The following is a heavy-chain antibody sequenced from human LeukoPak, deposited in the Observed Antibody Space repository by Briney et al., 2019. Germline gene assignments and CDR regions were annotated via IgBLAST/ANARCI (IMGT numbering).Heavy chain of an antibody. CDR2: ISAYNGNT. CDR3: ARNIVGATSGLLDY. V-gene: IGHV1-18*01. J-gene: IGHJ4*02. CDR1: GYTFTSYG. D-gene: IGHD1-26*01. Sequence: GASVKVSCRASGYTFTSYGISWVRQAPGQGLEWMGWISAYNGNTNYAHKLQGRVTMTTDTSTSTGYMELRSLRSDDTAVYFCARNIVGATSGLLDYWGQGTLVTVSS.